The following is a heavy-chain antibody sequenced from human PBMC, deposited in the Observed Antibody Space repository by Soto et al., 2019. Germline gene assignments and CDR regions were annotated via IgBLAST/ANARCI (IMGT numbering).Heavy chain of an antibody. Sequence: ASVKVSCKASGYTFTSYDINWVRQATGQGLEWMGWMNPNSGNTGYAQKFQGRVTMTRNTSISTAYMELSSLRSEDTAVYYCARGWRGIGNSGWYGLWRAYYYYYGMDVWGQGTTVTVSS. CDR3: ARGWRGIGNSGWYGLWRAYYYYYGMDV. D-gene: IGHD6-19*01. V-gene: IGHV1-8*01. J-gene: IGHJ6*02. CDR2: MNPNSGNT. CDR1: GYTFTSYD.